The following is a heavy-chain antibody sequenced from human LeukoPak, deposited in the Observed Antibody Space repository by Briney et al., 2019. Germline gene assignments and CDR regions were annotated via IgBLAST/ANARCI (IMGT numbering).Heavy chain of an antibody. Sequence: GGSLRLSCAASGFTFSNAYMNWVRQAPGKGLEWVGRIKPKTDGETTEHAAPVKDRFSISRDDSKSMMYLQMNSLKTEDAAVYYCITPLPYSAQGGQGTLVTVSS. CDR2: IKPKTDGETT. CDR3: ITPLPYSAQ. CDR1: GFTFSNAY. J-gene: IGHJ4*02. V-gene: IGHV3-15*07. D-gene: IGHD2-21*01.